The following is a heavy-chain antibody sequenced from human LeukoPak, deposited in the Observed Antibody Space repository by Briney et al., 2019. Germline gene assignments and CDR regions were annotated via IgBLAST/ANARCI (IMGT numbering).Heavy chain of an antibody. Sequence: ASVKVSCKASGYTFTSYGISWVRQAPGQGLEWMGWISGYNGETNNAQKLQGRVTMTTDTSTSTAYIELRSLRSDDTAVYYCARDRWYDKSDYYYNLDHWGQGTLVTVSS. J-gene: IGHJ4*02. CDR1: GYTFTSYG. CDR3: ARDRWYDKSDYYYNLDH. CDR2: ISGYNGET. D-gene: IGHD3-22*01. V-gene: IGHV1-18*01.